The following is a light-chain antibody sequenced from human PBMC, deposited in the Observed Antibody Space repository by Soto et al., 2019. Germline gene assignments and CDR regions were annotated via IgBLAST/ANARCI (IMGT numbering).Light chain of an antibody. J-gene: IGLJ3*02. CDR3: TSYTTSSTGV. Sequence: QSALTQPASVSGSPGQSITISCTGTSSDFGASNSVSWCQQHPGKAPKLLIYEVSNRPSGVSNRFSGSKSGNTASLTISGLQAEDEADYYCTSYTTSSTGVFGGGTKLTVL. CDR1: SSDFGASNS. CDR2: EVS. V-gene: IGLV2-14*01.